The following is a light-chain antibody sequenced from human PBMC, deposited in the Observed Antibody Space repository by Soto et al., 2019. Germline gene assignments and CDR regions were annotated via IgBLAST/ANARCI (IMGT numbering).Light chain of an antibody. CDR3: QQYDNYPLT. CDR1: QTIGSS. V-gene: IGKV1-5*01. CDR2: DAS. J-gene: IGKJ4*01. Sequence: DIQMTQSPSTLSASVGDRVTITCRASQTIGSSLAWYQQKPGTAPKLLIYDASTLESGVPSRFSGSGSGTEVTLTISSLQPDDFATYYCQQYDNYPLTFGGGTKVEIK.